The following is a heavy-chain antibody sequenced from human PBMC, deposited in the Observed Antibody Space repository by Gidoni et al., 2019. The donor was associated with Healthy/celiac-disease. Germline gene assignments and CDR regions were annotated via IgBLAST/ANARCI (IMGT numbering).Heavy chain of an antibody. V-gene: IGHV3-9*01. CDR1: GFTFDDYA. CDR2: ISWNSGSI. CDR3: AKDGSGWYGRTFDY. Sequence: EVQLVASGGVLVQPGRSLRLSCAAAGFTFDDYAMHWVRKAPGKGLEWVSGISWNSGSIGYADSVKGRFTISRDNAKNSLYLQMNSLRAEDRALYYCAKDGSGWYGRTFDYWGQGTLVTVSS. D-gene: IGHD6-19*01. J-gene: IGHJ4*02.